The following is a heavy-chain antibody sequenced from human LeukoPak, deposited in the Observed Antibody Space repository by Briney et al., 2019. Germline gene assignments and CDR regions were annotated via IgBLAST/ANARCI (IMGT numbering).Heavy chain of an antibody. D-gene: IGHD2-2*01. V-gene: IGHV3-30*02. CDR2: IRYDGSNK. CDR3: AKPSLPYRYCSSTSCYSWGDAFDI. Sequence: GGSLRLSCAASGFTFSSYGMHWVRQAPGKGLEWVAFIRYDGSNKYYADSVKGRFTISRDNSKNTLYLQMNSLRAEDTAVYYCAKPSLPYRYCSSTSCYSWGDAFDIWGQGTMVTVSS. J-gene: IGHJ3*02. CDR1: GFTFSSYG.